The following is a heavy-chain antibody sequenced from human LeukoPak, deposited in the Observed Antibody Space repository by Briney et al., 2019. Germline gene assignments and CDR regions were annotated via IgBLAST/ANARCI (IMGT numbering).Heavy chain of an antibody. J-gene: IGHJ6*03. Sequence: PSQTLSLTCTVSGGSISSGDYYWSWIRQPPGKGLEWIGYIYYSESTYYNPSLKSRVTISVDTSKNQFSLKLSSVAAADTAVYYCASVAYYDILTGSPGDYYMDVWGKGTTVTVS. V-gene: IGHV4-30-4*08. CDR3: ASVAYYDILTGSPGDYYMDV. CDR1: GGSISSGDYY. D-gene: IGHD3-9*01. CDR2: IYYSEST.